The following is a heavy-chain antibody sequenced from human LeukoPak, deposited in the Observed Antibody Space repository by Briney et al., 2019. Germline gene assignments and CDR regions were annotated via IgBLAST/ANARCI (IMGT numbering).Heavy chain of an antibody. Sequence: SETLSLTCAVYGGSFSGYYWSWIRQPPGKGLEWIGEINHSGSTNYNPSLKSRITISVDTSKNQFSLKLSSVTAAGTAVYYCARGRVATAWRAHWFDPWGQGTLVTVSS. CDR3: ARGRVATAWRAHWFDP. V-gene: IGHV4-34*01. D-gene: IGHD5-12*01. J-gene: IGHJ5*02. CDR2: INHSGST. CDR1: GGSFSGYY.